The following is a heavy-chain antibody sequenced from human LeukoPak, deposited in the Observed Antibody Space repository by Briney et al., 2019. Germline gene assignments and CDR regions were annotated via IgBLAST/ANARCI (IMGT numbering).Heavy chain of an antibody. Sequence: GGSLRLSCAGSGFTFSAYGMNWVRQAPGKGLECVSYISSSDSYMYYADSVKGRFTISRDNAKNSLYLQMNSLRAEDTALYYCARGVDYWGQGTLVTVSS. J-gene: IGHJ4*02. CDR3: ARGVDY. V-gene: IGHV3-21*06. CDR2: ISSSDSYM. CDR1: GFTFSAYG.